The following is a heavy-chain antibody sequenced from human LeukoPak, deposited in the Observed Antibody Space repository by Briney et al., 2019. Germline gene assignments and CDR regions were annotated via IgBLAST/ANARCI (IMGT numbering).Heavy chain of an antibody. Sequence: GGSLRLSYAASGFTFSSYSMNWVRQAPGKGLEWVSAISGSGGSTYYADSVKGRFTISRDNSKNTLYLQMNSLRAEDTAVYYCATDTVSYYYGMDVWGQGTTVTVSS. D-gene: IGHD4-11*01. CDR1: GFTFSSYS. V-gene: IGHV3-23*01. CDR2: ISGSGGST. CDR3: ATDTVSYYYGMDV. J-gene: IGHJ6*02.